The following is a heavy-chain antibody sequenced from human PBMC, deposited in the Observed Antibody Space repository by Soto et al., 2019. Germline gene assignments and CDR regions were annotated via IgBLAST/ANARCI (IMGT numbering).Heavy chain of an antibody. J-gene: IGHJ3*02. CDR3: AREAVLLLAFDI. Sequence: EVQLVESGGGLVKPGGSLRLSCAASGFTFSTYTMNWVRQAPGKGLEWVSSVGSSTSYINYADSVKGRFTISRDNAKNSLYLQMNSLRAEDTAVYYCAREAVLLLAFDIWGQGTMVTVSS. D-gene: IGHD4-17*01. V-gene: IGHV3-21*01. CDR2: VGSSTSYI. CDR1: GFTFSTYT.